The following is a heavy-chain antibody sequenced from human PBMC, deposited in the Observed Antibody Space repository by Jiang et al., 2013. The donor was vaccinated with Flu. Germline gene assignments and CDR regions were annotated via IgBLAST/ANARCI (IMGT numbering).Heavy chain of an antibody. J-gene: IGHJ4*02. V-gene: IGHV4-59*01. CDR1: GGSISSYY. Sequence: GSGLVKPSETLSLTCTVSGGSISSYYWSWIRQPPGKGLEWIGYIYYSGSTNYNPSLKSRVTISVDTSKNQFSLKLSSVTAADTAVYYCARDGEGALTFDYWGQGTLVTVSS. CDR3: ARDGEGALTFDY. CDR2: IYYSGST. D-gene: IGHD1-26*01.